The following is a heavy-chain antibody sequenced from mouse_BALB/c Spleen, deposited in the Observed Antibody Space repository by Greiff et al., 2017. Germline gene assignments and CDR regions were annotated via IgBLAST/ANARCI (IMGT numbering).Heavy chain of an antibody. J-gene: IGHJ4*01. CDR1: GYSFTGYY. Sequence: LVKTGASVKISCKASGYSFTGYYMPWVKQSHGKSLEWIGYISCYNGATSYNQKFKGKATFTVDTSSSTAYMQFNSLTSEDSAVYYCARGITEYAMDYWGQGTSVTVSS. V-gene: IGHV1S34*01. CDR3: ARGITEYAMDY. D-gene: IGHD1-1*01. CDR2: ISCYNGAT.